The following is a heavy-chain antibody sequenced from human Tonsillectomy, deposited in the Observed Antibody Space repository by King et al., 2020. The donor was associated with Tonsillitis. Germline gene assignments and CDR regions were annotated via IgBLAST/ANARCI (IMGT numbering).Heavy chain of an antibody. CDR1: GLPFSDYW. V-gene: IGHV3-74*01. CDR3: AREKSGVQLALDS. J-gene: IGHJ4*02. Sequence: VQLVESGGGLVQPGGSLRLACAASGLPFSDYWMHWVRPGPGKGLVWVSRINTDVSTADYADSVKGRFTISRDNAKSTMYLQMNMLRAEDTAMYYCAREKSGVQLALDSWGQGTLVTVSS. CDR2: INTDVSTA. D-gene: IGHD6-6*01.